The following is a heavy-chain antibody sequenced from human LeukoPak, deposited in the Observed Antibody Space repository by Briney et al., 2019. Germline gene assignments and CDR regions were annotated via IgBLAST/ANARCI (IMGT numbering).Heavy chain of an antibody. CDR1: GYTFTGYY. V-gene: IGHV1-2*02. CDR2: INPNNGAT. D-gene: IGHD5-12*01. J-gene: IGHJ4*02. Sequence: WASVKASCKASGYTFTGYYIHWMRQAPGQGLEWMGYINPNNGATNYAQNFQGRVTMTRDTSISTVYMELSRLTSDDTAVYYCTRDRGYSGYDFDYWGQGTLVTVSS. CDR3: TRDRGYSGYDFDY.